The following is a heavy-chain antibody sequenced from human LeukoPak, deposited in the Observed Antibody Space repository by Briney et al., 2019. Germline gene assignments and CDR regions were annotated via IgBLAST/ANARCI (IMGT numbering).Heavy chain of an antibody. CDR2: FDPEDGET. CDR1: GYTLTELS. CDR3: AIRTVPAAPDDAFDI. J-gene: IGHJ3*02. D-gene: IGHD2-2*01. Sequence: GASVKVSCKVSGYTLTELSMHWVRQAPGKGLEWVGGFDPEDGETIYAQKFQGRVTMTEDTSTDTAYMELSSLRSEDTAVYYCAIRTVPAAPDDAFDIWGQGTMVTVSS. V-gene: IGHV1-24*01.